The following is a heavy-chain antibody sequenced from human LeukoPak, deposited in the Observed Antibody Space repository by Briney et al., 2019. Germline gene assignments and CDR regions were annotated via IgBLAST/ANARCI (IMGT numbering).Heavy chain of an antibody. CDR1: GFTFSSYA. J-gene: IGHJ4*02. D-gene: IGHD3-22*01. CDR3: AKKEGSSGYYDY. CDR2: ISGSGGST. Sequence: GGSLRLSCAASGFTFSSYAMSWVRQAPGKGLEWVSAISGSGGSTYYADSVKGRFTISRDNSKNTLYLQMNSQRAEDTAVYYCAKKEGSSGYYDYWGQGTLVTVSS. V-gene: IGHV3-23*01.